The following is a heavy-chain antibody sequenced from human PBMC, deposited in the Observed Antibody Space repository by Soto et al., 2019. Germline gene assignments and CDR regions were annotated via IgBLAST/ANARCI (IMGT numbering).Heavy chain of an antibody. Sequence: SETLSLTCTVSGGSISSGGYYWSWIRQHPGKGLEWIGYIYYSGSTYYNPSLKSRVTISVDTSKNQFSLKLSSVTTADTAVYYCARVLPTVTTQWFDPWGQGTLVTVSS. CDR2: IYYSGST. V-gene: IGHV4-31*03. J-gene: IGHJ5*02. CDR1: GGSISSGGYY. D-gene: IGHD4-4*01. CDR3: ARVLPTVTTQWFDP.